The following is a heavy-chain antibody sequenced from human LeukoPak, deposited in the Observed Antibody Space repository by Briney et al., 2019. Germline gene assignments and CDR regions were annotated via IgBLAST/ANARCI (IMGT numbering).Heavy chain of an antibody. V-gene: IGHV3-7*01. Sequence: GGSLRLSCAASGFTFSSYWMSWVRQAPGKGLEWVANIKQDGSEKYYVDSVKGRFTISRDNAKNSLYLQMNSLRAEDTAVYYCARGFRIYDSSGYYYYWGQGTLVTVSS. CDR3: ARGFRIYDSSGYYYY. D-gene: IGHD3-22*01. J-gene: IGHJ4*02. CDR2: IKQDGSEK. CDR1: GFTFSSYW.